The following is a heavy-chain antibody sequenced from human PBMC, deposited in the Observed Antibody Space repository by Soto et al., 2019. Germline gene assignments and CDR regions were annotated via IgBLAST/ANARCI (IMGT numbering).Heavy chain of an antibody. Sequence: GGSLRLSCAASGFTFSSHWKSWVRQVPGKGLEWVANLNQDGSEKYYADSVKGRFTISRDNAQNSLHLQMNSLRAEDTAVYYCTRDAPRFFEYWGQGTRVTVSS. V-gene: IGHV3-7*05. CDR3: TRDAPRFFEY. J-gene: IGHJ4*02. CDR2: LNQDGSEK. CDR1: GFTFSSHW.